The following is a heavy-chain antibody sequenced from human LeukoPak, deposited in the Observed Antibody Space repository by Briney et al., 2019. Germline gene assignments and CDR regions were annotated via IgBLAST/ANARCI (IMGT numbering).Heavy chain of an antibody. J-gene: IGHJ4*02. V-gene: IGHV4-39*07. CDR1: GDSFSSPSLP. CDR3: ARVLTAAGHDY. D-gene: IGHD6-13*01. CDR2: IYNSGSI. Sequence: PSETLSLTCTVSGDSFSSPSLPWAWIRQPPGKGLEWIGNIYNSGSIYTNPSLKSRVDISIDTSKNQFSLKLRSVTAADTAVFYCARVLTAAGHDYWGQGTLVTVSS.